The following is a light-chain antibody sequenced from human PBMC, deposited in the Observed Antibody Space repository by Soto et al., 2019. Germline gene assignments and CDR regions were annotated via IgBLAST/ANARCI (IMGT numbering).Light chain of an antibody. Sequence: QSVLTQPPSVSGAPGQRVTIPCTGSSSNIGAGYDVHWYQQLPGTAPKLLIYVNNNRPSGVPDRFSGSKSGTSASLAITGLQAEDEADYYCQSYDSSLSAWVFGGGTKVTVL. CDR2: VNN. V-gene: IGLV1-40*01. CDR1: SSNIGAGYD. J-gene: IGLJ3*02. CDR3: QSYDSSLSAWV.